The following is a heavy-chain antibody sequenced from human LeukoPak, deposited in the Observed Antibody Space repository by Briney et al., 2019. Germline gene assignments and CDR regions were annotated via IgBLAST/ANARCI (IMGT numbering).Heavy chain of an antibody. D-gene: IGHD3-10*01. CDR3: ARESYDSGSFRTDYYYMDV. CDR2: INPNSGGT. J-gene: IGHJ6*03. Sequence: ASVKVSCKASGGTFSSYAISWVRQAPGQGLEWMGWINPNSGGTNYAQKLQGRVTMTTDTSTSTAYMELRSLRSDDTAVYYCARESYDSGSFRTDYYYMDVWGKGTTVTISS. CDR1: GGTFSSYA. V-gene: IGHV1-18*01.